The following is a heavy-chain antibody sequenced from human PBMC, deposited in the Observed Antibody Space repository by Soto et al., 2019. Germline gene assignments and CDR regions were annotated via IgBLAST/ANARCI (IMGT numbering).Heavy chain of an antibody. CDR2: ISGSGDST. CDR3: ANLGSWFDP. V-gene: IGHV3-23*01. CDR1: GFTFSSDA. J-gene: IGHJ5*02. Sequence: PGGSLRLSCAASGFTFSSDAMSWVRQAPGKGLEWVSGISGSGDSTYYADSVKGRFTISRDNSKNTLYLQMNSLRAEDTAVYYCANLGSWFDPWGQGTLVTVSS.